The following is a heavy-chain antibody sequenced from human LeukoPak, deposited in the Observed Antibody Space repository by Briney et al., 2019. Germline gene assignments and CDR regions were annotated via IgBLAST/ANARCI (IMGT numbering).Heavy chain of an antibody. V-gene: IGHV4-34*09. D-gene: IGHD4-17*01. CDR2: INHSGST. Sequence: SETLSLTCAVYGGSFSGYYWSWIRQPPAKGLEWIGEINHSGSTNYNPSLKSRVTISVDTSKNQFSLKLSSVTAADTAVYYCARAGDYDPFYFDYWGQGTLVTVSS. J-gene: IGHJ4*02. CDR3: ARAGDYDPFYFDY. CDR1: GGSFSGYY.